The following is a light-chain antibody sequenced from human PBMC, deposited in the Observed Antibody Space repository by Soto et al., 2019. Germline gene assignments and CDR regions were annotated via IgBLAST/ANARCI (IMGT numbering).Light chain of an antibody. Sequence: EIVLTQSPGTLSLSPGERATLSCRASQSVSSSYLDWYQHKPGQAPRLLIYGASSRATGIPDRFSGSGSGTDFTLTISRMEPEDCAVYYCQQYDSSPLTFGGGTKVEIK. CDR3: QQYDSSPLT. CDR1: QSVSSSY. J-gene: IGKJ4*01. V-gene: IGKV3-20*01. CDR2: GAS.